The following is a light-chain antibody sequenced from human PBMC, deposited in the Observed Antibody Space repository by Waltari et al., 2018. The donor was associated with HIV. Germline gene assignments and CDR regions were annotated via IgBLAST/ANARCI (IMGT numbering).Light chain of an antibody. CDR2: AAS. CDR3: QQCYSSPWT. V-gene: IGKV1-39*01. CDR1: QSISNY. Sequence: DIQMTQSPSSLSASVGDRVTITCRASQSISNYLNWYQQKPGKAPKLLIYAASSLQCGVPYRFSASGSGTDFTLTISRLQPEDFAVYCCQQCYSSPWTFGQGTKVEIK. J-gene: IGKJ1*01.